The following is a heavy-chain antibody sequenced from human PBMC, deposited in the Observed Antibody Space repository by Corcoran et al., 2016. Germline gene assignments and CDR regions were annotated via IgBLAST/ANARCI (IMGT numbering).Heavy chain of an antibody. V-gene: IGHV3-21*01. Sequence: EVQLVESGGGLVKPGGSLRLSCAASGFTFSSYSMNWVRQAPGKGLEWVSSISSSSSYIYYADSVKGRFTISRDNAKNSLYLQMNSLRAEDTAVYYGARGLITMRVVAPFDYWGQGTLVTVSS. CDR1: GFTFSSYS. CDR3: ARGLITMRVVAPFDY. CDR2: ISSSSSYI. J-gene: IGHJ4*02. D-gene: IGHD3-22*01.